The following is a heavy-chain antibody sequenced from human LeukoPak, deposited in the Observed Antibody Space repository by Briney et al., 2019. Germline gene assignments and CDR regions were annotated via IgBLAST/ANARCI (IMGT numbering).Heavy chain of an antibody. CDR3: ARVEATYWYFDL. Sequence: SETLSLTCTVSGGSISSYYWSWIRQPPGKGLEWIGYIYYSGSTNYNPSLKSRVTILVDTSKNQFSLKLSSVTAADTAVYYCARVEATYWYFDLWGRGTLVTVSS. J-gene: IGHJ2*01. V-gene: IGHV4-59*01. CDR2: IYYSGST. CDR1: GGSISSYY.